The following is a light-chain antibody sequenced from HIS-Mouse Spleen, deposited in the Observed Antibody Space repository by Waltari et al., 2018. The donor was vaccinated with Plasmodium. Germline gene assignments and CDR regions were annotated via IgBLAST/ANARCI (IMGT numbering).Light chain of an antibody. CDR2: EDS. Sequence: SYELTQPPSVSVSPGQTARITRPGDAFPKKYAYWYQQKSGQAPVLVMDEDSKRPSGIPERFSGSSSGTMATLTISGAQVEDEADYYCYSTDSSGNHRVFGGGTKLTVL. J-gene: IGLJ3*02. V-gene: IGLV3-10*01. CDR1: AFPKKY. CDR3: YSTDSSGNHRV.